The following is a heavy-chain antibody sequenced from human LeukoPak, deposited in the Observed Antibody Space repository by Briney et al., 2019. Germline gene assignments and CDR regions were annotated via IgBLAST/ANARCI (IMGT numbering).Heavy chain of an antibody. CDR1: GFTFSSYA. J-gene: IGHJ4*02. V-gene: IGHV3-23*01. CDR2: ISGSGGST. D-gene: IGHD1-26*01. Sequence: PGGSLRLSCAASGFTFSSYAMSWVRQAPGKGLEWVSAISGSGGSTYYEDSVKGRFTISRDNSKNTLYLQMNSLRAEDTAVYYCAKEPHRIVGATTVDYWGQGTLVTVSS. CDR3: AKEPHRIVGATTVDY.